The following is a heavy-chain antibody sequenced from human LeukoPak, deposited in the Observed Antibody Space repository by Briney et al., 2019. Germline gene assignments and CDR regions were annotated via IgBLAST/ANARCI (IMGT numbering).Heavy chain of an antibody. Sequence: SGTLSLTCTVSGGSMSSYYWSWIRQPPGKGLVWIGYSYYSGSTNYNPSLKSRVTISVDTSKNQFSLKLSTVTAADTAVYYCARDGTAAGIQYYFDYWGQGTLVTVSS. J-gene: IGHJ4*02. CDR2: SYYSGST. CDR1: GGSMSSYY. D-gene: IGHD6-13*01. V-gene: IGHV4-59*01. CDR3: ARDGTAAGIQYYFDY.